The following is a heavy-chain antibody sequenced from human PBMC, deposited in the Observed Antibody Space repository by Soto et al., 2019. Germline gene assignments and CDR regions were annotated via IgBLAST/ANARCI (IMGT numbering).Heavy chain of an antibody. J-gene: IGHJ4*02. CDR3: ARVRGYSGDEGLDY. CDR2: FRNKANSYTT. V-gene: IGHV3-72*01. CDR1: GFTFSDHY. D-gene: IGHD5-12*01. Sequence: EVQLVESGGGLVQPGGSLRLSCAASGFTFSDHYMDWVRQAPGKGLEWVGRFRNKANSYTTEYAVYVKGRFIISRADSKNSLYLQMDSMKTEDTAVYYCARVRGYSGDEGLDYWGQGTLVTVSA.